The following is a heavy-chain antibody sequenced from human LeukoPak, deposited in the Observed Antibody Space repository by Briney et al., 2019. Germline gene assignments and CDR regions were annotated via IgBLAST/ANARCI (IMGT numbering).Heavy chain of an antibody. CDR1: GFTFSDYY. CDR3: ARDLNGGDYVGYVHYYMDV. Sequence: PGGSLRLSCAASGFTFSDYYMSWIRQAPGKGLEWVSYISSSGSTINYADSVKGRFTISRDSAKKSLFLQMNSLRAEDTAVYYCARDLNGGDYVGYVHYYMDVWGKGTTVTVSS. V-gene: IGHV3-11*04. CDR2: ISSSGSTI. D-gene: IGHD4-17*01. J-gene: IGHJ6*03.